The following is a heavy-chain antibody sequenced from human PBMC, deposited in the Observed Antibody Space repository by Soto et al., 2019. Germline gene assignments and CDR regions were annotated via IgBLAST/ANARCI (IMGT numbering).Heavy chain of an antibody. D-gene: IGHD3-3*01. CDR3: ARVHYDFWSGYQDY. V-gene: IGHV3-20*04. J-gene: IGHJ4*02. CDR1: GFTFDDYG. Sequence: GGSLRLSCAASGFTFDDYGMSWVRQAPGKGLEWVSGINWNGGSTGYADSVKGRFTISRDNAKNSLYLQMNSLRAEDTALYYCARVHYDFWSGYQDYWGQGTLVTVSS. CDR2: INWNGGST.